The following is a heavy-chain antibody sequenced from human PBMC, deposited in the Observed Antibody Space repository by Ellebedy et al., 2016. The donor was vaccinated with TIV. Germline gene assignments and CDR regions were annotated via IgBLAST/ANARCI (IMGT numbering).Heavy chain of an antibody. CDR1: GGSITDSNYY. V-gene: IGHV4-39*07. Sequence: SETLSLTCTVSGGSITDSNYYWGWIRQPPGRGLEWIGSIYFGGNTYYNPSLTSRVTISVDTSKSQFSLRLTSVTAADTAVYYCVRDTSVMAIVAAAFGVGGRGFDYWGQGTLVTVSS. CDR2: IYFGGNT. J-gene: IGHJ4*02. CDR3: VRDTSVMAIVAAAFGVGGRGFDY. D-gene: IGHD1-26*01.